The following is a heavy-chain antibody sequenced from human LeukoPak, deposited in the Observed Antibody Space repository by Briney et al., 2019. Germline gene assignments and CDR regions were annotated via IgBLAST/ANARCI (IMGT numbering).Heavy chain of an antibody. J-gene: IGHJ3*02. CDR2: IGFDVSKI. D-gene: IGHD2-15*01. CDR3: ARERLENCNDGSCPDALDI. CDR1: GFSLSSYL. V-gene: IGHV3-33*01. Sequence: PGGSLRPSCAASGFSLSSYLMHWVRQAPGKGLEWVALIGFDVSKIYYADSVKGRFTISRDNSKNTLYLQMNSLRDEDTAVYFCARERLENCNDGSCPDALDIWGQGTMVTISS.